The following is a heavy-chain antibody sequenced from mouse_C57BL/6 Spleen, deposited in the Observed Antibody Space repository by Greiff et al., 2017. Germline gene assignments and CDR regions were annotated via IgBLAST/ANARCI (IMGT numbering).Heavy chain of an antibody. CDR1: GYSITSGYY. V-gene: IGHV3-6*01. CDR3: ASSTMVTTGFAY. Sequence: ESGPGLVKPSQSLSLTCSVTGYSITSGYYWNWIRQFPGNKLEWMGYISYDGSNNYNPSLKNRISITRDTSKNQFFLKLNSVTTEDTATYYCASSTMVTTGFAYWGQGTLVTVSA. J-gene: IGHJ3*01. CDR2: ISYDGSN. D-gene: IGHD2-2*01.